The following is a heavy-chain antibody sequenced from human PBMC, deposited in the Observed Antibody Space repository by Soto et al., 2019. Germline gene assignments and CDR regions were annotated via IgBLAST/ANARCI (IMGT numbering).Heavy chain of an antibody. D-gene: IGHD1-1*01. CDR3: ARGELDN. J-gene: IGHJ4*02. Sequence: ASVKVSFKTSGYTFTAYYIHWLRQAPGQGLEWMGWINPSTGGTNYAQRFQGWVTMTRDTSISTAYMELGRLTSDDTAVYYCARGELDNWGQGTLVTVSS. CDR1: GYTFTAYY. CDR2: INPSTGGT. V-gene: IGHV1-2*04.